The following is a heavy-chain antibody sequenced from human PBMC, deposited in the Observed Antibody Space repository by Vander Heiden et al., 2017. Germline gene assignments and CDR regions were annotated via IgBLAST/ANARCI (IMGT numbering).Heavy chain of an antibody. J-gene: IGHJ4*02. CDR1: GLHFSAYW. Sequence: EVQLVESGGGLVQPGGSLRLSCAVSGLHFSAYWMSWVRQAPGKGLEWVANIKGDGSEKYYVDSVRGRFTIARDNAKNSLYLQMNSLRAEDTAVYYCARSNHFDYWGQGNLVTVSS. V-gene: IGHV3-7*01. CDR2: IKGDGSEK. CDR3: ARSNHFDY.